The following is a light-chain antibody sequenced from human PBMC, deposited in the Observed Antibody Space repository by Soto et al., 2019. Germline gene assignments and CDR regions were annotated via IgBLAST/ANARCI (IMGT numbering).Light chain of an antibody. Sequence: DIVMTQSPDSLAVSLGERATINCESSRSVLYSSNNYLAWYQQQAGQPPKLLIYWASTRESGVPDRFSGSGSGTDFTLTISSLQAEDVAIYYCQQYYSAPHTFGQGTKLEIK. J-gene: IGKJ2*01. CDR1: RSVLYSSNNY. CDR2: WAS. V-gene: IGKV4-1*01. CDR3: QQYYSAPHT.